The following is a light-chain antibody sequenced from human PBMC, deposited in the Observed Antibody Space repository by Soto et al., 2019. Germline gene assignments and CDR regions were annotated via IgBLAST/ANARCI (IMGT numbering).Light chain of an antibody. V-gene: IGKV3-15*01. J-gene: IGKJ1*01. CDR1: QSLSSS. Sequence: EIVLTQSPGTLSLSPGERATLSCRASQSLSSSQLAWYQQKPGQAPRLLIYGASTRATGIPARFSGSGSGTEFTLTISSLQSEDFAVYYCQQYNNWPPERTFGQGTKVDIK. CDR2: GAS. CDR3: QQYNNWPPERT.